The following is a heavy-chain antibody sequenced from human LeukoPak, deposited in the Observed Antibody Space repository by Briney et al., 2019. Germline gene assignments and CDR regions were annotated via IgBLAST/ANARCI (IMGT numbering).Heavy chain of an antibody. CDR1: GGSISSSSYY. V-gene: IGHV4-61*05. Sequence: SETLSLTCTVSGGSISSSSYYWGWIRQPPGKGLEWIGYIYYSGSTNYNPSLKSRVTISVDTSKNQFSLKLSSVTAADTAVYYCASGRRFLEWLSPYYYYYGMDVWGQGTTVTVSS. CDR3: ASGRRFLEWLSPYYYYYGMDV. J-gene: IGHJ6*02. D-gene: IGHD3-3*01. CDR2: IYYSGST.